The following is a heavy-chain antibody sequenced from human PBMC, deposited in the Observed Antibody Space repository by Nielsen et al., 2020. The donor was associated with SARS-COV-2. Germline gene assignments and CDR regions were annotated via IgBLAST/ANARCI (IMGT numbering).Heavy chain of an antibody. CDR3: ARAGALSSSWYSMDF. Sequence: LSLTCSASGFPFNNYDMHWVRQATGKGLEWVSAIGTGGDTFYPGSVKGRFTISRENAKNSLYLQMNSLRAGDTAVYYCARAGALSSSWYSMDFWGQGTTVTVSS. J-gene: IGHJ6*02. V-gene: IGHV3-13*01. CDR2: IGTGGDT. D-gene: IGHD6-13*01. CDR1: GFPFNNYD.